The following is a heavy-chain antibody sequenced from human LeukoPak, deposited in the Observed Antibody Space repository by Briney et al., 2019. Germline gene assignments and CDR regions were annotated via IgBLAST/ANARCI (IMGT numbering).Heavy chain of an antibody. Sequence: GGSLRLSCAASGFIFSSYWMSWVRQAPGKGLEWVANIKEDGSEKYYVDSVKGRFTISRDNAKNSLYLQMNSLRAEDTAVYYCARKWMGTWTSIDYWGQGTLVTVSS. V-gene: IGHV3-7*01. J-gene: IGHJ4*02. D-gene: IGHD6-19*01. CDR2: IKEDGSEK. CDR3: ARKWMGTWTSIDY. CDR1: GFIFSSYW.